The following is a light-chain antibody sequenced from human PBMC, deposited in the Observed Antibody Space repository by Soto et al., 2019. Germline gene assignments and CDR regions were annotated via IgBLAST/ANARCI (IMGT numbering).Light chain of an antibody. CDR1: SSDVGGYKF. CDR2: NGD. Sequence: QSALTQPASVSASPGQSITISCTGTSSDVGGYKFVSWYQHHPGKAPKLLIYNGDYRPSGVPDRFSGSKSATSASLAITGLRAEDEAVYFCQSYDRDLTGWAFGGGTKFTVL. V-gene: IGLV2-14*03. CDR3: QSYDRDLTGWA. J-gene: IGLJ3*02.